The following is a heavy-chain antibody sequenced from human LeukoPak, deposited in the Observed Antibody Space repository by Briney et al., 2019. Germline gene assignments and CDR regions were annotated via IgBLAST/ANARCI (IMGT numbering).Heavy chain of an antibody. D-gene: IGHD1-14*01. CDR2: IYSGGST. CDR3: ARRISGRAFDI. Sequence: PGGSLRLSCAASGFTVSSNYMSWVRQAPGEGLEWVSVIYSGGSTYYADSVRGRFTISRDNSKNTLYLQMNSLRAEDTAVYYCARRISGRAFDIWGQGTMVTVSS. CDR1: GFTVSSNY. J-gene: IGHJ3*02. V-gene: IGHV3-53*01.